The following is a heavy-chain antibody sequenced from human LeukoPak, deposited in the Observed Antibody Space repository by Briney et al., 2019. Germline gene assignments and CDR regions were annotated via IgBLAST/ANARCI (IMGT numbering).Heavy chain of an antibody. CDR3: AKDDGRTIINYNGMDV. CDR2: ISYDGSNK. D-gene: IGHD5-24*01. CDR1: GFTFSSNA. V-gene: IGHV3-30*18. Sequence: GGPLRSSCAASGFTFSSNAMHWARQAQGKGLEWVAVISYDGSNKSYADSVKGRFTISRDNSKNTLYLQMNSLRAEDTAVYYCAKDDGRTIINYNGMDVWGQGTTVTVSS. J-gene: IGHJ6*02.